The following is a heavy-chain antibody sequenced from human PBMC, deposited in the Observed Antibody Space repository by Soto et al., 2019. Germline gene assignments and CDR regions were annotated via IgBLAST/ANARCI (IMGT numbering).Heavy chain of an antibody. CDR2: IWHDGSKK. CDR3: ARGSPVVELYYIDV. V-gene: IGHV3-33*01. D-gene: IGHD3-10*01. Sequence: QVELVESGGGVVQPGTSLRLSCAASGFTFNNYAMHWVRRAPGKGLGWVAVIWHDGSKKYYADSVKGRFTISRDNSDYTLYLQMETLRAEDTSVYYCARGSPVVELYYIDVWGKGTTVIVSS. CDR1: GFTFNNYA. J-gene: IGHJ6*03.